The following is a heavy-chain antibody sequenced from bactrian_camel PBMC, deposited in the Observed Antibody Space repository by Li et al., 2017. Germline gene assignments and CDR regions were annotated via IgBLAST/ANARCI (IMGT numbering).Heavy chain of an antibody. Sequence: HVQLVESGGGSVQVGGSLRLSCTVSGNSVCMGWFRQAPGMGREGVAVFEDDGRIRYENSVKGRFTISKDNANNTLWLQMNNLKPEDTAMYYCVATTDCYPSPEYNYWGQGTQVTVS. D-gene: IGHD5*01. CDR2: FEDDGRI. V-gene: IGHV3S53*01. CDR3: VATTDCYPSPEYNY. J-gene: IGHJ4*01. CDR1: GNSVC.